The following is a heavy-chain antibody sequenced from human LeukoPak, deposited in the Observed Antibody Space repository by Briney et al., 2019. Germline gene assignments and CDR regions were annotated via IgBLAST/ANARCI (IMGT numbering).Heavy chain of an antibody. CDR3: ARDGYGDLRGFDP. J-gene: IGHJ5*02. CDR1: SGSISSGGYY. Sequence: SQTLSLTCTVSSGSISSGGYYWSWIRQHPGKGLEWIGYIYYSGSTYYNPSLKSRVTISVDTSKNQFSLKLSSVTAADTAVYYCARDGYGDLRGFDPWGQGTLVTVSS. CDR2: IYYSGST. D-gene: IGHD4-17*01. V-gene: IGHV4-31*03.